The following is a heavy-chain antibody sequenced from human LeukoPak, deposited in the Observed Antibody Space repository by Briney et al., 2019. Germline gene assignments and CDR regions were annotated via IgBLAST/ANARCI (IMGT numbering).Heavy chain of an antibody. CDR2: ISSSGSTI. D-gene: IGHD3-3*01. V-gene: IGHV3-48*03. CDR3: ARSLPSYDFWSGYSATTHFDY. J-gene: IGHJ4*02. Sequence: GGSLRPSCAASGFTFSSYEMNWVRQAPGKGLEWVSYISSSGSTIYYADSVKGRFTISRDNAKNSLYLQMNSLRAEDTAVYYCARSLPSYDFWSGYSATTHFDYWGQGTLVTVSS. CDR1: GFTFSSYE.